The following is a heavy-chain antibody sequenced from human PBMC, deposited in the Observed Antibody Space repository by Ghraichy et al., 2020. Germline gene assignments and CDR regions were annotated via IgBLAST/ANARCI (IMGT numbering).Heavy chain of an antibody. CDR1: GFTFSNAW. V-gene: IGHV3-15*01. J-gene: IGHJ4*02. Sequence: GGSLRLSCAASGFTFSNAWMSWVRQAPGKGLEWVGRIKSKTDGGTTDYAAPVKGRFTISRDDSKNTLYLQMNSLKTEDTAVYYCTTDLGLDTAMVIGFDYWGQGTLVTVSS. CDR3: TTDLGLDTAMVIGFDY. D-gene: IGHD5-18*01. CDR2: IKSKTDGGTT.